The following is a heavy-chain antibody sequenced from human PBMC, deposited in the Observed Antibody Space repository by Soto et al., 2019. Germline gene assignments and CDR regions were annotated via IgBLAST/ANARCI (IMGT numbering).Heavy chain of an antibody. J-gene: IGHJ5*02. Sequence: SETLSLTCAVYGGSFSGYYWSWIRQPPGKGLEWIGEINHSGSTNYNPSLKSRVTISVDTSKNQFSLKLSSVTAADTAVYYCARLIVATSGCWFDPWGQGTLVTVPS. V-gene: IGHV4-34*01. CDR3: ARLIVATSGCWFDP. D-gene: IGHD5-12*01. CDR1: GGSFSGYY. CDR2: INHSGST.